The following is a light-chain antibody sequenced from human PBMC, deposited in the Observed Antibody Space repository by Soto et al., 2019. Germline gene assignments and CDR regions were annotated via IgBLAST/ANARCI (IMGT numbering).Light chain of an antibody. Sequence: IVLTLSPATLSLYQGETATLSCRASQSVSGYIGWYQQKPGQAPRLLIYADSNRATGIPARFSGSGSGTDFTLTISSLEPEDFAVYYCQQRAVWPLTFGGGSKVDIK. CDR3: QQRAVWPLT. CDR2: ADS. V-gene: IGKV3-11*01. J-gene: IGKJ4*01. CDR1: QSVSGY.